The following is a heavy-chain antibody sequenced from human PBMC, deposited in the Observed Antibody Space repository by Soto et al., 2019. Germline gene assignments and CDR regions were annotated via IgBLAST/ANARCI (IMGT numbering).Heavy chain of an antibody. V-gene: IGHV1-2*02. Sequence: QVQLVQSGAEVKNPGASVKVSCKASGYTFSAYHMHWVRQAPGQGLEWMGWINTNGGGTTYAQKFEARITMTRDTSISTAYMELSRLRSDDTAIYYCARREQQWLANSDFFDIWGQGTLVTVSS. J-gene: IGHJ3*02. CDR1: GYTFSAYH. CDR3: ARREQQWLANSDFFDI. CDR2: INTNGGGT. D-gene: IGHD6-19*01.